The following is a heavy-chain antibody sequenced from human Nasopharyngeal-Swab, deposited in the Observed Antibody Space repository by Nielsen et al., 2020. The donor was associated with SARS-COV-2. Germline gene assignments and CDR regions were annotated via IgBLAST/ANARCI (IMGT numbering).Heavy chain of an antibody. CDR2: ISYDGSNK. D-gene: IGHD6-19*01. V-gene: IGHV3-30*04. J-gene: IGHJ4*02. Sequence: GESLKISCAASGFTLSSYAMHWVRQAPGKGLEWVAVISYDGSNKYYADSVKGRFTISRDNSKNTLYLQMNSLRAEDTAVYYCARDRSGWYLDYWGQGTLVTVSS. CDR1: GFTLSSYA. CDR3: ARDRSGWYLDY.